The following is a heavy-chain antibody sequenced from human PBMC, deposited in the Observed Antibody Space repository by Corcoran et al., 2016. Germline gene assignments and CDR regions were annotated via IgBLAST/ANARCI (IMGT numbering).Heavy chain of an antibody. CDR2: IYSGGST. CDR3: AREGLTGTTGAPDY. V-gene: IGHV3-53*01. D-gene: IGHD1-7*01. Sequence: EVQLVESGGGLIQPGGSLRLSCAASGFTVSSNYMSWVRQAPGKGLEWVSVIYSGGSTYYADSVKGRFTISRDNSKNPLYLQMNSLRAEDTAVYYCAREGLTGTTGAPDYWGQGTLVTVSS. J-gene: IGHJ4*02. CDR1: GFTVSSNY.